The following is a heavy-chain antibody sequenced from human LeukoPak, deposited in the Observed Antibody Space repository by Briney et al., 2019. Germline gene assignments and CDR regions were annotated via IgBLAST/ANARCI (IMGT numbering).Heavy chain of an antibody. CDR3: ARGLRITMIGEWFDP. V-gene: IGHV4-34*01. J-gene: IGHJ5*02. Sequence: PSETLSLTCAVYGGSFSGYYWSWIRQPPGKGLEWIGEINHSGSTNYNPSLKSRVTISVDTSKNQFSLKLSSVTAADTAVYYCARGLRITMIGEWFDPWGQGTLVTVSS. CDR1: GGSFSGYY. CDR2: INHSGST. D-gene: IGHD3-22*01.